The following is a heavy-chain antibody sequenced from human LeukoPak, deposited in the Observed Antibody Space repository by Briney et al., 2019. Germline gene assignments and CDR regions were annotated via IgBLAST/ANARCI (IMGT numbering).Heavy chain of an antibody. D-gene: IGHD2-2*01. CDR2: MNPNSGNT. Sequence: ASVKVSCTASGYTFTSYDINWVRQATGQGLEWMGWMNPNSGNTGYAQKFQGRVTMTRNTSISTAYMELSSLRSEDTAVYYCARAPVVPAASGHYYYYMDVWGKGTTVTVSS. V-gene: IGHV1-8*01. CDR1: GYTFTSYD. J-gene: IGHJ6*03. CDR3: ARAPVVPAASGHYYYYMDV.